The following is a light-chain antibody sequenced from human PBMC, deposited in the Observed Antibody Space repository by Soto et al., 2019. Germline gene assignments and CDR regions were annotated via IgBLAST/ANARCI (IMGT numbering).Light chain of an antibody. CDR2: GAS. CDR1: QSVSNNS. J-gene: IGKJ1*01. CDR3: QQYGSSGT. Sequence: IVLTQSPGTLSLSPGERATLSCRASQSVSNNSLAWYQQNPGPAPRLLIYGASNRATGIPDRFSGSGSGTDFPLTISILEPEDFAVYYCQQYGSSGTFGQGTKVDI. V-gene: IGKV3-20*01.